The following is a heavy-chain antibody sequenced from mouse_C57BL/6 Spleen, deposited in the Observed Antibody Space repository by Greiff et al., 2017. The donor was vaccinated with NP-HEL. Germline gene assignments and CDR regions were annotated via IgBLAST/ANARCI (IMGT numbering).Heavy chain of an antibody. V-gene: IGHV1-15*01. Sequence: QVQLKESGAELVRPGASVTLSCKASGYTFTDYEMHWVKQTPVHGLEWIGAIDPETGGTAYNQKFKGKAILTADKSSSTAYMELRSLTSEDSAVYYCTRGLRLRRAWFAYWGQGTLVTVSA. CDR3: TRGLRLRRAWFAY. J-gene: IGHJ3*01. CDR1: GYTFTDYE. D-gene: IGHD3-2*02. CDR2: IDPETGGT.